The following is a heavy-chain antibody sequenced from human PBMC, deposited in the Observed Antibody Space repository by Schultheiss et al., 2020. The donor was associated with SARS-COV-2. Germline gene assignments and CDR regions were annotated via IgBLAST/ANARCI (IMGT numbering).Heavy chain of an antibody. J-gene: IGHJ6*02. D-gene: IGHD5-24*01. Sequence: GGSLRLSCAASGFTFTNHAMHWVRVGPEKGLEWVSCINMDETRTTYADAVKGRFTISRDNAKNTLHLVMNSLTAEDTAVYYCARDDRDRLQPGGYYYYAMDVWGQGTTVTVSS. V-gene: IGHV3-74*01. CDR3: ARDDRDRLQPGGYYYYAMDV. CDR1: GFTFTNHA. CDR2: INMDETRT.